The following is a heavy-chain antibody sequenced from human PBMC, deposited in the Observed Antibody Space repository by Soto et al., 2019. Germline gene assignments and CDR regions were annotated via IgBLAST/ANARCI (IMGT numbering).Heavy chain of an antibody. D-gene: IGHD5-12*01. J-gene: IGHJ1*01. CDR2: IIPIFGTA. Sequence: QVQLVQSGAEVKKPGSSAKVSCKASGGTFSSYAISWVRQAPGHGLEWMGGIIPIFGTANYAQKFQGRVTITADESTSTAYMERSSLRSEYTAVYYCARDSLDGYMGYFQHWGQGTLVTVSS. CDR1: GGTFSSYA. V-gene: IGHV1-69*01. CDR3: ARDSLDGYMGYFQH.